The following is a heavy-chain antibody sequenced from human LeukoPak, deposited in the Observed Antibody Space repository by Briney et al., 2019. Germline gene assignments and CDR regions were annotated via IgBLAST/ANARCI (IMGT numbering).Heavy chain of an antibody. V-gene: IGHV4-39*07. D-gene: IGHD2-2*01. CDR1: GGSITSSNYF. CDR2: IYYSGST. J-gene: IGHJ4*02. Sequence: SQSLSLTCTVSGGSITSSNYFSGWIRQSPGKGLEWIGSIYYSGSTYYNPSLKSRVTISVETSKIQFSLKLSSVTAADSAVYYCARDSCSSTSCRRKFDNWGQGTLVTVSS. CDR3: ARDSCSSTSCRRKFDN.